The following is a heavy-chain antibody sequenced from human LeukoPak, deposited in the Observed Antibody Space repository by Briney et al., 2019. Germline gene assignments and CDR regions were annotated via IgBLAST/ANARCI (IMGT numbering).Heavy chain of an antibody. V-gene: IGHV4-34*01. CDR2: INHSGST. CDR1: GGSFSGYY. Sequence: PSETLSLTCAVYGGSFSGYYWSWIRQPPGKGLEWIGGINHSGSTNYNPSLKSRVTISVDTSKNQFSLKLSSVTAADTAVYYCARGGGSYSDYWGQGTLVTVSS. D-gene: IGHD1-26*01. J-gene: IGHJ4*02. CDR3: ARGGGSYSDY.